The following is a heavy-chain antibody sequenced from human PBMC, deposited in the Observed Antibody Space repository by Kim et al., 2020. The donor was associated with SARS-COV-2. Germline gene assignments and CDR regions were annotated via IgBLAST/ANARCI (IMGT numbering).Heavy chain of an antibody. J-gene: IGHJ3*02. D-gene: IGHD6-13*01. Sequence: GGSLRLSCAASGFTFSTYGMHWVRQAPGKGLEWVAVIWSDGSNTHYADSVKGRFTISRDNSKNTLYLQMPSLRAEDTAVYYCAKEARIAATGTISAFVIWGHGTIVTVSS. CDR1: GFTFSTYG. V-gene: IGHV3-33*06. CDR2: IWSDGSNT. CDR3: AKEARIAATGTISAFVI.